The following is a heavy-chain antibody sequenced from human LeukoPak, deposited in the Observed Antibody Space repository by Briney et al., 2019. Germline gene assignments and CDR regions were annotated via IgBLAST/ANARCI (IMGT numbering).Heavy chain of an antibody. CDR3: ARHRDYGDNNFDY. CDR1: GGSFSGYY. Sequence: SETLSLTCAVYGGSFSGYYWSWIRQPPGKGLEWIGYIYYSGSTNYNPSLKSRVTISVDTSKNQFSLKLTSVTAADTAVYYCARHRDYGDNNFDYWGQGTLVTVSS. V-gene: IGHV4-59*08. D-gene: IGHD4-17*01. CDR2: IYYSGST. J-gene: IGHJ4*02.